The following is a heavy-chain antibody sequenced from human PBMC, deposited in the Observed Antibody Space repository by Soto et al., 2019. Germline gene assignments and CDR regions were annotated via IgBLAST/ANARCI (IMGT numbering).Heavy chain of an antibody. Sequence: GGSLRLSCAASGFTFSSYGMHWVRQAPGKGLEWVAVIWYDGSNKYYADSVKGRFTISRDNSKNTLYLQMNSLRAEDTAVYYCARGRRYAGYDYYPYYYYYMDVWGKGTTVTVSS. D-gene: IGHD5-12*01. CDR2: IWYDGSNK. V-gene: IGHV3-33*01. J-gene: IGHJ6*03. CDR3: ARGRRYAGYDYYPYYYYYMDV. CDR1: GFTFSSYG.